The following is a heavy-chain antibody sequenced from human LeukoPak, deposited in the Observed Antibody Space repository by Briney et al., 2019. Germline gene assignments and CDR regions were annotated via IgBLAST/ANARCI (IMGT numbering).Heavy chain of an antibody. CDR2: IRSKANSYAT. J-gene: IGHJ3*02. Sequence: GGSLRLSCAASGFTFSDSAMHWVRQASGKGLEWVGRIRSKANSYATAYAASVKGRFTISRDDSKNTAYLQMNSLKTEDTAVYYCTRHDTGTTDAFDIWGQGTMVTVSS. CDR1: GFTFSDSA. V-gene: IGHV3-73*01. CDR3: TRHDTGTTDAFDI. D-gene: IGHD1-1*01.